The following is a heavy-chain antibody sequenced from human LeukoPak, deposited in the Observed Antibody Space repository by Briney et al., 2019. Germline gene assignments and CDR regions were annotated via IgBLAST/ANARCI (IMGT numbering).Heavy chain of an antibody. CDR3: AKDIVLMVYPNWFDP. V-gene: IGHV3-23*01. Sequence: PGGSLRLSCAASGFTFSSYAMSWVRQAPGKGLEWVSAISGSGGSTYYADSVKGRFTTSRDNSKNTLYLQMNSLRAEDTAVYYCAKDIVLMVYPNWFDPWGQGTLVTVSS. D-gene: IGHD2-8*01. CDR1: GFTFSSYA. J-gene: IGHJ5*02. CDR2: ISGSGGST.